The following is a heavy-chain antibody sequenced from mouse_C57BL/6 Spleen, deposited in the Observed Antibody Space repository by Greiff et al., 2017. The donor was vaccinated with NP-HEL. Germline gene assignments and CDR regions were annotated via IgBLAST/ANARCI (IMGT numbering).Heavy chain of an antibody. J-gene: IGHJ3*01. CDR1: GYTFTSYW. Sequence: QVQLQQPGAELVKPGASVKLSCKASGYTFTSYWMHWVKQRPGRGLEWIGRIDPNSGGTKYNEKFKSKATLTVDKPSSTAYMQLSSLTSEDSAVYYCARDSITTVVATQCPFAYWGQGTLVTVSA. D-gene: IGHD1-1*01. CDR3: ARDSITTVVATQCPFAY. CDR2: IDPNSGGT. V-gene: IGHV1-72*01.